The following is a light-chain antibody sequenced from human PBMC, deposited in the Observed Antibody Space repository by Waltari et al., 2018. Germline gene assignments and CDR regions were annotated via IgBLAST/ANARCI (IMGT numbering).Light chain of an antibody. CDR2: GAS. J-gene: IGKJ1*01. CDR3: QQYDEWPRT. CDR1: QSVNYY. V-gene: IGKV3-15*01. Sequence: EVVLTQSPATLSVSPGERATLSCRASQSVNYYLAWYQQKEGQAPRRLIYGASTRATGIPARFSGSGSGTEFTLSISSLQSEDFAIYYCQQYDEWPRTFGHGTRVEI.